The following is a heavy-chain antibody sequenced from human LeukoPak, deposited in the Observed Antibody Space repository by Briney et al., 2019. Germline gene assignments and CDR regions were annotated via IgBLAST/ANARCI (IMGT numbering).Heavy chain of an antibody. CDR3: ARSAGDI. CDR2: IKQDGTEK. J-gene: IGHJ3*02. CDR1: GFTFSNHW. V-gene: IGHV3-7*04. Sequence: GGSLRLSCAASGFTFSNHWMSWIRQAPGKGLEWVANIKQDGTEKYYVDSVNGRFTISRDNAKNSLYVQMNRLRAEDTAVYYCARSAGDIWGQGTMVIVSS.